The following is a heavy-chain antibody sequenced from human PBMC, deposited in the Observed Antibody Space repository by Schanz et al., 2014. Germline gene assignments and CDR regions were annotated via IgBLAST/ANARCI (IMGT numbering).Heavy chain of an antibody. V-gene: IGHV4-34*01. CDR2: IYHTGST. CDR1: GGSFSGYY. D-gene: IGHD4-17*01. CDR3: ARGNNFDYGDAFFNCYYYYMDV. Sequence: QVQLQQWGAGLLKPSETLSLTCGVFGGSFSGYYWSWIRQPPGKGLEWFGEIYHTGSTNYNPSLKIRFTISVATSKTQFSRKLSSVTAADTAVYYCARGNNFDYGDAFFNCYYYYMDVWGKGTTVTVSS. J-gene: IGHJ6*03.